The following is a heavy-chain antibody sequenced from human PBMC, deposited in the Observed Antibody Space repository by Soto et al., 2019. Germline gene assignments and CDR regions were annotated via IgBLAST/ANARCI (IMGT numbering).Heavy chain of an antibody. V-gene: IGHV3-23*01. Sequence: GGSLRLSCAASGFSFNIFAMNWVRQAPGQGLEWVSGISGGGGSTYYADSVKGRFTISRDNSNNTLYLQMNSLRAEDTAVYYCARSHLYYDGSGYPDYWGQGTLVTVSS. CDR2: ISGGGGST. D-gene: IGHD3-22*01. CDR1: GFSFNIFA. CDR3: ARSHLYYDGSGYPDY. J-gene: IGHJ4*02.